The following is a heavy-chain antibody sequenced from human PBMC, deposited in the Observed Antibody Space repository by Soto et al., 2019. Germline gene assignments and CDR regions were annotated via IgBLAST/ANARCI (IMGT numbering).Heavy chain of an antibody. Sequence: GASVQVSCKAAGYTVTSYDINCVRQATGQELEWMGWMNPNSGNTGNAQKLQGRVTMTMNTSISTAYMELSSLRSEDTAVYYCARGGCSSTSCYMLSYYYYYGMDVWGQGTTVTVSS. J-gene: IGHJ6*02. V-gene: IGHV1-8*01. CDR2: MNPNSGNT. CDR1: GYTVTSYD. D-gene: IGHD2-2*02. CDR3: ARGGCSSTSCYMLSYYYYYGMDV.